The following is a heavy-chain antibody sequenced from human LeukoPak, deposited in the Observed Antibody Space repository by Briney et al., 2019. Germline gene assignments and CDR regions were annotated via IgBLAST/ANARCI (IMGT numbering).Heavy chain of an antibody. CDR2: IDSDGSST. CDR1: GFTFSSYW. D-gene: IGHD3-3*01. V-gene: IGHV3-74*01. Sequence: GGSLRLSCAASGFTFSSYWMDWVRQAPGKGLVWVSRIDSDGSSTSYADSVKGRFTISRDNAKNTLYLQMNSLRAEDTAVYYCARSPVSRSLEVVITRAYYFDYWCQGTLVTVSS. CDR3: ARSPVSRSLEVVITRAYYFDY. J-gene: IGHJ4*02.